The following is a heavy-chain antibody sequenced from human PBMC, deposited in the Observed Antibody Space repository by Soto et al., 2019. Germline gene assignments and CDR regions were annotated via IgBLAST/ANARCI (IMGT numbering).Heavy chain of an antibody. D-gene: IGHD4-17*01. CDR2: ISNSGST. CDR1: GGSVTSDEDY. CDR3: ATESGSTYGYFDY. J-gene: IGHJ4*02. Sequence: SETLSLTCTVSGGSVTSDEDYWSWIRQSPGKGLEWIGYISNSGSTGYNPSLKTRLSMSVDRSKNQFTLRLTSVTAADTAVYFCATESGSTYGYFDYWGQGTPVTVSS. V-gene: IGHV4-30-4*01.